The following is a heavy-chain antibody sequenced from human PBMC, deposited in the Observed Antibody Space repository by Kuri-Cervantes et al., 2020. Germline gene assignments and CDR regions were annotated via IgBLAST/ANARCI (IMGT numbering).Heavy chain of an antibody. J-gene: IGHJ4*02. CDR1: GFTFSSYD. D-gene: IGHD2-2*02. Sequence: LSLTCAASGFTFSSYDMHWVRQAPGKGLEWVAVISYDGSNKYYADSVKGRFTISRDNSKNTLYLQMNSLRAEDTAVYYCAKSKVIPRTYFDYWGQGTLVTVSS. CDR3: AKSKVIPRTYFDY. V-gene: IGHV3-30*18. CDR2: ISYDGSNK.